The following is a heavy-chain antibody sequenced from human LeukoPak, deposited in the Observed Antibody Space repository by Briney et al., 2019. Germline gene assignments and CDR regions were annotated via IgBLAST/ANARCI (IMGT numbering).Heavy chain of an antibody. CDR1: GYTFTGYY. CDR2: INPHSGGT. J-gene: IGHJ4*02. Sequence: ASVKVSCKASGYTFTGYYMHCVRQAPGQGLEWMGWINPHSGGTNYAQKFQGRVTMTRDTSISTAYMELSRLRSDDTAVYYCARYYYGDYKYYFDYWGRGTLVTVSS. CDR3: ARYYYGDYKYYFDY. V-gene: IGHV1-2*02. D-gene: IGHD4-17*01.